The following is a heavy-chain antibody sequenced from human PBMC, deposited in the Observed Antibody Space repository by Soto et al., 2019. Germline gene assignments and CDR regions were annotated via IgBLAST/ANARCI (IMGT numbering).Heavy chain of an antibody. CDR3: VTENYGSGMDV. CDR1: GFDASVNF. J-gene: IGHJ6*02. D-gene: IGHD3-16*01. Sequence: EVQLVESGGTLVQPGGSLKLSCAASGFDASVNFMTWVRQAPGKGLEWVTAINNAGTTFYADSVKGRFSISRDDSKNTLYLQMNSVRVEDRAMYYCVTENYGSGMDVWGQGTAVTVSS. V-gene: IGHV3-66*01. CDR2: INNAGTT.